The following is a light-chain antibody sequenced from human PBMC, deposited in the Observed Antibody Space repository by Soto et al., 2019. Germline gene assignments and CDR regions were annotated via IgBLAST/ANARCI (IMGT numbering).Light chain of an antibody. CDR3: QAWDTSTVV. Sequence: SYELTQPPSVSVSPGQTASITCSGDKLGNKYACWYQQKPGQSPVLVIYQVNKRPSGIPERFAGSNSGNTATLTISGTQAIDEADYCCQAWDTSTVVFGGGTKLTVL. CDR1: KLGNKY. J-gene: IGLJ2*01. V-gene: IGLV3-1*01. CDR2: QVN.